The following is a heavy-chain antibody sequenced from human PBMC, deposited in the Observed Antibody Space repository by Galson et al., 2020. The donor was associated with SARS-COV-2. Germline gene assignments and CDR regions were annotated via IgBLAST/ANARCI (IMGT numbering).Heavy chain of an antibody. Sequence: GGSLRLSCAASGFTFSSFSMNWFRQAPGKGLEWVSYISSSSSTIYYADSVKGRFTISRDNAKNSLYLQMNSLRAEDTAVYYCARDRSYAFDIWGQGTMVTVSS. J-gene: IGHJ3*02. CDR3: ARDRSYAFDI. V-gene: IGHV3-48*01. CDR2: ISSSSSTI. CDR1: GFTFSSFS.